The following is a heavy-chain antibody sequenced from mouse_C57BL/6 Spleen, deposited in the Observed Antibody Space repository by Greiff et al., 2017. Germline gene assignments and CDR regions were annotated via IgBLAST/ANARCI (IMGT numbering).Heavy chain of an antibody. CDR1: GYTFTSYW. D-gene: IGHD1-1*01. V-gene: IGHV1-69*01. CDR2: IDPSDSYT. Sequence: QVQLQQSGAELVMPGASVKLSCKASGYTFTSYWMHWVKQRPGQGLEWIGEIDPSDSYTNYNQKFKGKSTLTVDKSSSTAYMQLSSLTSEDSAVFCCARNYYCGDGGHGTTGTAS. CDR3: ARNYYCGD. J-gene: IGHJ2*01.